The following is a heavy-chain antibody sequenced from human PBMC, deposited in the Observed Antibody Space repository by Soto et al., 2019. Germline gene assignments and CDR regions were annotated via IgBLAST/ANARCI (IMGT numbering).Heavy chain of an antibody. J-gene: IGHJ6*03. D-gene: IGHD3-3*01. CDR3: ATSYYDFWSGYPMDV. V-gene: IGHV4-59*01. Sequence: SETLSLTCTVSGGSISSYYWSWIRQPPGKGLEWIGYIYYSGSTNYNPSLKSRVTISVDTSKNQFSLKLSSVTAADTAVYYCATSYYDFWSGYPMDVWGKGTTVTVSS. CDR2: IYYSGST. CDR1: GGSISSYY.